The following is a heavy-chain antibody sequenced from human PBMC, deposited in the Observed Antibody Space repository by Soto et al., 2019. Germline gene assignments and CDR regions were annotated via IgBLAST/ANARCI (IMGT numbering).Heavy chain of an antibody. CDR1: GYTFSNYG. D-gene: IGHD6-19*01. CDR3: SRFIMVGGWFDPNYYHGMDV. V-gene: IGHV1-18*01. J-gene: IGHJ6*02. Sequence: QVQLVQSGAEVKKPGASVTVSCKTSGYTFSNYGINWVRQAPGQGLEWMGWISGYNGNTNYAQTVQGRVTMTTDTPPGTVYMELRSLKSDDTAIYYCSRFIMVGGWFDPNYYHGMDVWGQGTKVTVSS. CDR2: ISGYNGNT.